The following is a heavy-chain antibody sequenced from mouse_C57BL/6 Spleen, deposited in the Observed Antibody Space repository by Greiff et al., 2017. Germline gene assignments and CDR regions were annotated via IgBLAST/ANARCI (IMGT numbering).Heavy chain of an antibody. CDR2: ISSCRSTI. J-gene: IGHJ4*01. Sequence: EVMLVESGGGLVKPGGSLKLSCAASGFTFSDYGMHWVRQAPAKGLELVAYISSCRSTIYYADTVNGRFTISIDNAKNTLCLQMTSLRSEDTAMEYCARRIYYGNLYYGMDYWGQGTSVTVSS. V-gene: IGHV5-17*01. CDR1: GFTFSDYG. CDR3: ARRIYYGNLYYGMDY. D-gene: IGHD2-1*01.